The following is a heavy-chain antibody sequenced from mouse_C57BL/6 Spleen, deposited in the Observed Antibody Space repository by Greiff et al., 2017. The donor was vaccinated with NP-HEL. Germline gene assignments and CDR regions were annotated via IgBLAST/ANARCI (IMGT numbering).Heavy chain of an antibody. CDR3: ARQYYGSSFDY. CDR2: INPNNGGT. D-gene: IGHD1-1*01. CDR1: GYTFTDYN. Sequence: QLQESGPELVKPGASVKIPCKASGYTFTDYNLDWVKQSHGKSLEWIGAINPNNGGTIYNQKFKGKATLTVDKSSSTAYMELRSLTSEDTAVYYCARQYYGSSFDYWGQGTTLTVSS. J-gene: IGHJ2*01. V-gene: IGHV1-18*01.